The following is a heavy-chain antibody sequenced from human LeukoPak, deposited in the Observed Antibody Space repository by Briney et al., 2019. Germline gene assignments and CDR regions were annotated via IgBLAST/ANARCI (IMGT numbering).Heavy chain of an antibody. D-gene: IGHD7-27*01. CDR2: MSPNSGDT. J-gene: IGHJ4*02. Sequence: ASVKGSCKASGYTFTTHDINCVRQATGQGLEWLGWMSPNSGDTGYAQKFQGRVTMTSDSSISTAYMELSSLRSEDTAIYYCVRTPPNWGFDYWGQGTLVTVSS. CDR1: GYTFTTHD. V-gene: IGHV1-8*01. CDR3: VRTPPNWGFDY.